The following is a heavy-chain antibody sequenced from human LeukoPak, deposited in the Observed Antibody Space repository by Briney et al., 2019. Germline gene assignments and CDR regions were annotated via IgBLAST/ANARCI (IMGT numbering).Heavy chain of an antibody. Sequence: GGSLRLSCAASGFTFSQYWTSWVRQAPGKGLEWLANIKHDGSEKQDGSEKNYVDSVKGRFTISRDNAKNSLYLQMNSLRAEDTAVYYCARSGRGVDSFYFYMDVWGKGTTVTVSS. D-gene: IGHD3-10*01. CDR3: ARSGRGVDSFYFYMDV. CDR2: IKHDGSEKQDGSEK. J-gene: IGHJ6*03. V-gene: IGHV3-7*01. CDR1: GFTFSQYW.